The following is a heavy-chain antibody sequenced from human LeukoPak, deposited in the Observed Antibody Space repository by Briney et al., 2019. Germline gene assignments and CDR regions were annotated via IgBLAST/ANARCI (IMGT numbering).Heavy chain of an antibody. V-gene: IGHV1-69*13. CDR1: GGTFSSYA. D-gene: IGHD1-26*01. Sequence: ASVKVSCKASGGTFSSYAISWVRQAPGQGLEWMGGIIPIFGTANYAQKFQGRVTITADESTSTAYMELSSLRSEDTAVYYCARVSVGARVEPPDAFDIWGQGTMVTVSS. CDR3: ARVSVGARVEPPDAFDI. CDR2: IIPIFGTA. J-gene: IGHJ3*02.